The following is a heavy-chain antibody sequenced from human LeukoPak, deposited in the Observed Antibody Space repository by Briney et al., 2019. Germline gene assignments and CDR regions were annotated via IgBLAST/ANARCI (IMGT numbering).Heavy chain of an antibody. CDR3: ARESNWVDY. CDR2: IYYTGST. V-gene: IGHV4-61*01. CDR1: GGSVSVDNYY. J-gene: IGHJ4*02. D-gene: IGHD7-27*01. Sequence: SETLSLTCTVSGGSVSVDNYYWSWIRQPPGKGLEWIGYIYYTGSTNYNPSLKSRVSISRDTSKNQFSLKLSSVTAADTAVYYCARESNWVDYWGQGTLVTVSS.